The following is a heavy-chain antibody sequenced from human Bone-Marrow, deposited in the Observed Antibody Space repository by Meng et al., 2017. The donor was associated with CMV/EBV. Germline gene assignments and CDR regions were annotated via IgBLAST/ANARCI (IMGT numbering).Heavy chain of an antibody. J-gene: IGHJ4*02. V-gene: IGHV3-9*01. CDR2: ISWNGGSN. Sequence: SLKISCAASGFTFDDYALHWVRQPPGKGLEWVSGISWNGGSNDYVDSVRGRFTISRDNDRNTVYLLMDSLRVEDTAKYYCVKGTGYDILTGYLDYWGRGALVTVSS. CDR3: VKGTGYDILTGYLDY. D-gene: IGHD3-9*01. CDR1: GFTFDDYA.